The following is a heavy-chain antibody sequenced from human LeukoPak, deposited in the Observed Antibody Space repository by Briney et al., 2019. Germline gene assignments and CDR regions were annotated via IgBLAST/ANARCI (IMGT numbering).Heavy chain of an antibody. CDR1: GASISSYY. V-gene: IGHV4-4*07. D-gene: IGHD3-10*01. J-gene: IGHJ4*02. CDR2: IYASGST. CDR3: GGYGSGTYYPFF. Sequence: PSGTLSLTCTVSGASISSYYWSWIRQPAGKGLEWIGRIYASGSTNYNPSLKSRVTTSVDTSKNQFSLKLTSVTAADTAVYFCGGYGSGTYYPFFWGQGTLVTVSS.